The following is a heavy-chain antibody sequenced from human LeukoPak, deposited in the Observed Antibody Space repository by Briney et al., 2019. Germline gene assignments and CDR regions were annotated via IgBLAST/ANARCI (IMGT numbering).Heavy chain of an antibody. V-gene: IGHV1-2*02. D-gene: IGHD2-15*01. CDR2: INPKSGAT. J-gene: IGHJ4*02. CDR3: ARDASSRPFNY. CDR1: GYSFTDYN. Sequence: ASVKVSCKASGYSFTDYNVHWVRQAPGQGLEWMGWINPKSGATNFAQRFQGRVTMTGETSINTAFMELYSLTSDDTAIYYCARDASSRPFNYWGQGTLVPVSS.